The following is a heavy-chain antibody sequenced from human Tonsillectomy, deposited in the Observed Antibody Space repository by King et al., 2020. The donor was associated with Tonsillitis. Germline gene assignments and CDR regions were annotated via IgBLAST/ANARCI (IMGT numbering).Heavy chain of an antibody. V-gene: IGHV3-21*01. D-gene: IGHD2-2*01. Sequence: VQLVESGGGLVKPGGSLRLSCAASGFTFSRYSMNWVRQAPGKGLEWVSSISSSSSYIYYADSVKGRFTISRDNAKNSLYLQMNSLRAEDTAVYYCARVSPRYCSSTSCWQIDYWGQGTLVTVSS. CDR1: GFTFSRYS. J-gene: IGHJ4*02. CDR3: ARVSPRYCSSTSCWQIDY. CDR2: ISSSSSYI.